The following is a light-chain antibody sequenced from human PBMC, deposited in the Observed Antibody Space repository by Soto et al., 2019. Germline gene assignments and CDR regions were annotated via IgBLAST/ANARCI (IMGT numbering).Light chain of an antibody. V-gene: IGLV2-14*01. J-gene: IGLJ2*01. CDR2: EVS. CDR3: SSYSSTTTLVV. CDR1: TSDVGGHNF. Sequence: QSALTQTASVSGSPGQSITISCTGTTSDVGGHNFVSWYQQHPGKAPKLMIYEVSTRPSGVSNRFSASKSGNTASLTISGLQAEDEADYYCSSYSSTTTLVVFGGGTKLTVL.